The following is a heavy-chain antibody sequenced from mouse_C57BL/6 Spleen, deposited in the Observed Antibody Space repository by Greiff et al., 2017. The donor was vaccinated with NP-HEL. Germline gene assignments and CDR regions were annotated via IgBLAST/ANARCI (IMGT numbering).Heavy chain of an antibody. V-gene: IGHV1-61*01. D-gene: IGHD2-2*01. CDR2: IYPSDSET. CDR3: ARGGDYGYECY. CDR1: GYTFTSYW. Sequence: QVQLQQPGAELVRPGSSVKLSCKASGYTFTSYWLDWVKQRPGQGLEWIGNIYPSDSETHYNQKFKDKATLTVDKSSSTAYMQLSSLTSEDSAVYYCARGGDYGYECYWGQGTTLTVSS. J-gene: IGHJ2*01.